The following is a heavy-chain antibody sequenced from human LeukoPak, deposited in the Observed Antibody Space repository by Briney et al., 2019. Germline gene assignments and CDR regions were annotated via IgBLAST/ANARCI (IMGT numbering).Heavy chain of an antibody. CDR3: ARDYYGSGSYYNGALGYSMDV. CDR2: IIPIFGTA. V-gene: IGHV1-69*13. Sequence: GASVKVSCKASGGTFSSYAISWVRQAPGQGLEWMGGIIPIFGTANYAQKFQGRVTITADESTSTAYMELSSLRSEDTAVYYCARDYYGSGSYYNGALGYSMDVWGQGTTVTVSS. D-gene: IGHD3-10*01. J-gene: IGHJ6*02. CDR1: GGTFSSYA.